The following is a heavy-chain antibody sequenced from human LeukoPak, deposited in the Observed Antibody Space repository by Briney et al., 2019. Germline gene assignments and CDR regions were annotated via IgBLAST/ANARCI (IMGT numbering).Heavy chain of an antibody. Sequence: ASVKVSCKASGYTFTGYYIHWVRQAPGQGLEWMSCINPNSGTDDTNYAQKFQGSVTMTRDTSINTAYMELSRLRSDDTAVYYCARGGVNNWFDPWGQGTLVTVSP. V-gene: IGHV1-2*02. CDR3: ARGGVNNWFDP. CDR1: GYTFTGYY. J-gene: IGHJ5*02. D-gene: IGHD1-26*01. CDR2: INPNSGTDDT.